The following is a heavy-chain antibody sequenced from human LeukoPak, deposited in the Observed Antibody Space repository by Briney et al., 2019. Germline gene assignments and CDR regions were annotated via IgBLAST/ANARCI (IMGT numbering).Heavy chain of an antibody. Sequence: ASVKVSCKASGYTFTSYDINWVRQAPGQGLEWMGWMNPNSGNTGYAQKFQGRVTMTRNTSISTAYMELSSLRSEDTTVYYCAIMRYYDRSGYYYVDDYWGQGTLVTVSS. J-gene: IGHJ4*02. CDR1: GYTFTSYD. D-gene: IGHD3-22*01. CDR3: AIMRYYDRSGYYYVDDY. CDR2: MNPNSGNT. V-gene: IGHV1-8*01.